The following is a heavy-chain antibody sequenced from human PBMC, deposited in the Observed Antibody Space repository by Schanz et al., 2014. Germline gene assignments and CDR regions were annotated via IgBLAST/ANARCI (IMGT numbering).Heavy chain of an antibody. D-gene: IGHD6-13*01. Sequence: QVQLVQSGVEVKRPGASVRVSCKASGYSFTTYGLNWVRQAPGQGPEWMGIINPSGGSTSYAQKFQGRVTMTRDTSTTTVYMELSSLRSEDTAVYYCARDGEAAAGCDYAGQGTLVTGSS. CDR1: GYSFTTYG. CDR3: ARDGEAAAGCDY. CDR2: INPSGGST. J-gene: IGHJ4*02. V-gene: IGHV1-46*03.